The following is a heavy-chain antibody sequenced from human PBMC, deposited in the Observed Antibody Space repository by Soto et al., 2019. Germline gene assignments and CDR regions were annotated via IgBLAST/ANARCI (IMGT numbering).Heavy chain of an antibody. CDR2: ISAYNGKT. CDR3: ARDRLIAVTGLLHY. D-gene: IGHD6-19*01. CDR1: GYPFTSYG. J-gene: IGHJ4*02. Sequence: QVQLVQSGAEVKKPGASVKVSCKTSGYPFTSYGINWVRQAPGQGPAWMGWISAYNGKTSYTQKFQGRVTMTTDTSTRTAYMELRSLRSDDTAVYYCARDRLIAVTGLLHYWGQGPLVTFSS. V-gene: IGHV1-18*01.